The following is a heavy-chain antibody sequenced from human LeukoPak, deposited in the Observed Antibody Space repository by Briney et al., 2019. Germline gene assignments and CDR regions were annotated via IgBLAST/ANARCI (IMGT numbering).Heavy chain of an antibody. V-gene: IGHV4-34*01. Sequence: PSETLSLTCAVYGGSFSGYYWSWIRQPRGKGLEWIGVINHSGSTNYNPSLKSRVTISVDTSKNQFSLKRSSVTAADTAVYYCARVNAWVQQQLVYYYYGMDVWGQGTTVTVSS. CDR3: ARVNAWVQQQLVYYYYGMDV. D-gene: IGHD6-13*01. CDR1: GGSFSGYY. J-gene: IGHJ6*02. CDR2: INHSGST.